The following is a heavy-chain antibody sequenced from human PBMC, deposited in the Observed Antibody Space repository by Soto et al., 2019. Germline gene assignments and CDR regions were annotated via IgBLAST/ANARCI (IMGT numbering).Heavy chain of an antibody. CDR3: AADRALGVGATASLV. Sequence: QVQLVQSGAEVKKPGASVKVSCKASGYTFTSYGISWVRQAPGQGLEWMGWISAYNGNTNYAQKFQERVTITRDMSTSTAYMELSSLRSEDTAVYYCAADRALGVGATASLVWGQGTLVTVSS. CDR2: ISAYNGNT. CDR1: GYTFTSYG. D-gene: IGHD1-26*01. V-gene: IGHV1-18*01. J-gene: IGHJ4*02.